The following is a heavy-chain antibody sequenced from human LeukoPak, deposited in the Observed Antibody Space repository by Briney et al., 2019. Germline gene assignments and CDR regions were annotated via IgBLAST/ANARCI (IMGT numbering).Heavy chain of an antibody. Sequence: SETLSLTCTVSGGSINTYYWHWIRQPPGKGLEWIGYISYSGSTNYSPSLKSRVTTSIDKSKNQFSLKLSSVTAADTAVYYCARSGGYSGYDVDYWGQGTLVTVSS. CDR2: ISYSGST. CDR3: ARSGGYSGYDVDY. J-gene: IGHJ4*02. V-gene: IGHV4-59*01. CDR1: GGSINTYY. D-gene: IGHD5-12*01.